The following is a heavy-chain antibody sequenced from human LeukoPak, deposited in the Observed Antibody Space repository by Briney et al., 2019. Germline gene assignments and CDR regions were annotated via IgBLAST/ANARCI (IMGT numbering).Heavy chain of an antibody. CDR1: GYIFTSYW. D-gene: IGHD4-17*01. CDR2: IYPGDSDT. J-gene: IGHJ3*02. Sequence: GESLKISCKGSGYIFTSYWIGWVRQMPGKGLEWLGIIYPGDSDTRYSPSFQGQVTISADKSISTAYLQWSSLKASDTALYYCARQLDGDDPEDAFDIWGQGTMVTVSS. V-gene: IGHV5-51*01. CDR3: ARQLDGDDPEDAFDI.